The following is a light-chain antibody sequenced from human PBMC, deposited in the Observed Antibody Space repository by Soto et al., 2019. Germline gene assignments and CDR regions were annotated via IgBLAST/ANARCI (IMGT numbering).Light chain of an antibody. CDR3: SSYAGSNNLV. CDR1: SNDVGGYNY. J-gene: IGLJ2*01. V-gene: IGLV2-8*01. Sequence: QSALTQPPSASGSPGQSVTISCTGTSNDVGGYNYVSWYQQYPGKAPKLMIYEVTKRPSGFPDRFSGSKSGNTASLTVSGLQAEDEADYYCSSYAGSNNLVFGGGTKLTVL. CDR2: EVT.